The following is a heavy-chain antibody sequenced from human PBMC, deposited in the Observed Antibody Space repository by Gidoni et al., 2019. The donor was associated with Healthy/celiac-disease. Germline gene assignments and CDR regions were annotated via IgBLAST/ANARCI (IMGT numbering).Heavy chain of an antibody. CDR1: GGSFSGYY. CDR2: INHSGST. V-gene: IGHV4-34*01. J-gene: IGHJ4*02. Sequence: QVQLQQWGAGLLKPSVTLSLTCAVYGGSFSGYYWSWIRQPPGKGLEWIGEINHSGSTNYNPSLKSRVTISVDTSKNQFSLKLSSVTAADTAVYYCARVSTRWLLAYWGQGTLVTVSS. D-gene: IGHD3-22*01. CDR3: ARVSTRWLLAY.